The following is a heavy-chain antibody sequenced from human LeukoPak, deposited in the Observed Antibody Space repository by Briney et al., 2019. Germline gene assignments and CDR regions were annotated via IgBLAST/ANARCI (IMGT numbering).Heavy chain of an antibody. Sequence: SETLSLTCTVSGGSISSNYRTWIRQPPGKGLEWIGYIHHRGSTYYNPSLTSRVTISVDTSKNQFSLKLSSVTAADTAVFYCARGTQYSSSWYYFGYWGQGILVTVSS. CDR2: IHHRGST. D-gene: IGHD6-13*01. V-gene: IGHV4-59*01. CDR3: ARGTQYSSSWYYFGY. CDR1: GGSISSNY. J-gene: IGHJ4*02.